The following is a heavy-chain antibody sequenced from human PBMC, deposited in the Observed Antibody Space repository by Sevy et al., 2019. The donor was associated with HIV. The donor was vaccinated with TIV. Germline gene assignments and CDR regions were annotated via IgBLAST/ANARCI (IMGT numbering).Heavy chain of an antibody. D-gene: IGHD3-16*02. CDR3: ANTIGPMITFGGVIVMGYFDY. Sequence: GGSLRLSCVASGFTFSSYAMSWVRQAPGKGLEWVSAISGSGGSTYYADSVRGRFTISRDNSKNTLYLQMNSLRAEDTAVYYCANTIGPMITFGGVIVMGYFDYWGQGTLVTVSS. CDR1: GFTFSSYA. J-gene: IGHJ4*02. CDR2: ISGSGGST. V-gene: IGHV3-23*01.